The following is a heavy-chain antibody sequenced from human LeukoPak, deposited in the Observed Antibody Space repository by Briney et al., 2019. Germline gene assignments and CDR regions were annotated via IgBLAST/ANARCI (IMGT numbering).Heavy chain of an antibody. CDR3: ARTVGYGDYHWFDP. V-gene: IGHV3-23*01. Sequence: PGGSLRLSCAASGFTFTSYAMSWVRQAPGKGLEWVSTISGSGDRTYYADSVKGRFTIPRDNSKNTLYLQMNSLRAEDTAVYYCARTVGYGDYHWFDPWDQGTLVTVSS. CDR1: GFTFTSYA. CDR2: ISGSGDRT. J-gene: IGHJ5*02. D-gene: IGHD4-17*01.